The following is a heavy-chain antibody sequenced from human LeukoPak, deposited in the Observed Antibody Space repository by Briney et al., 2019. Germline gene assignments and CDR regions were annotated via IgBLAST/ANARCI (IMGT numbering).Heavy chain of an antibody. CDR3: AREFSSSSGPDY. J-gene: IGHJ4*02. CDR2: TYYRSKWFN. CDR1: GDSVSSNSAA. Sequence: SPTLSLTCAISGDSVSSNSAAWNWIRQSPSRGLEWLGRTYYRSKWFNDYAVSVTSRITIKSDTSKNQFSLQLNSVTPEDTAVYYCAREFSSSSGPDYWGQGTLVTVSS. D-gene: IGHD6-6*01. V-gene: IGHV6-1*01.